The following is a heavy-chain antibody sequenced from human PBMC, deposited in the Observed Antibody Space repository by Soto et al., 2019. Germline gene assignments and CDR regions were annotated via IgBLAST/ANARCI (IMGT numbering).Heavy chain of an antibody. D-gene: IGHD3-22*01. V-gene: IGHV3-23*01. CDR2: ISGSGGST. CDR3: AKDYYYDSSGYSAFDY. CDR1: GFTFSSYA. J-gene: IGHJ4*02. Sequence: GGSLRLSCAASGFTFSSYAMSWVRQAPGKGLEWVSAISGSGGSTYYADSVKGRFTISRDNSKNTLYLQMNSLRAEDTAVYYCAKDYYYDSSGYSAFDYWGQGTLVTVSS.